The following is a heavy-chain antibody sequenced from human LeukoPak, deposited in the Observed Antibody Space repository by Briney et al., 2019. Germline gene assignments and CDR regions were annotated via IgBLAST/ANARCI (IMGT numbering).Heavy chain of an antibody. CDR2: IKQDGSEK. V-gene: IGHV3-7*01. D-gene: IGHD1-7*01. CDR1: GFTFSSCW. Sequence: GGSLRLSCAASGFTFSSCWMSWVRQAPGKGLEWVANIKQDGSEKYYVDSVKGRFTISRDNAKNSLYLQMNSLRAEDTAVYYCARLNWNYVFDYWGQGTLVTVSS. J-gene: IGHJ4*02. CDR3: ARLNWNYVFDY.